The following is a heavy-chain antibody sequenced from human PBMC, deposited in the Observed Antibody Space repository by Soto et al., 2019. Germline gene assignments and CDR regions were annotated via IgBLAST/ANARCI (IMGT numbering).Heavy chain of an antibody. J-gene: IGHJ3*02. CDR3: ASDRGQPMGGDAFDM. V-gene: IGHV3-33*01. Sequence: QVQLVESGGGVVQPGRSLRLSCAASGFSFSRYGMHWVRQAPGKGLEWVALIWYDGSNKYYVDSVKGRFTISRDNSKNTLYLKMNSLRAEATAVYYCASDRGQPMGGDAFDMWGQGTMVTVSS. CDR2: IWYDGSNK. CDR1: GFSFSRYG. D-gene: IGHD3-16*01.